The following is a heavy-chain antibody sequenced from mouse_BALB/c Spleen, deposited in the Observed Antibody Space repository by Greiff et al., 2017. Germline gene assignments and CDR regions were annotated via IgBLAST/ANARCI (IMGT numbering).Heavy chain of an antibody. D-gene: IGHD1-1*01. CDR1: GFSLTSYG. V-gene: IGHV2-9*02. CDR3: AREGVVATRGAMDY. Sequence: VKVVESGPGLVAPSQSLSITCTVSGFSLTSYGVHWVRQPPGKGLEWLGVIWAGGSTNYNSALMSRLSISKDNSKSQVFLKMNSLQTDDTAMYYCAREGVVATRGAMDYWGQGTSVTVSS. CDR2: IWAGGST. J-gene: IGHJ4*01.